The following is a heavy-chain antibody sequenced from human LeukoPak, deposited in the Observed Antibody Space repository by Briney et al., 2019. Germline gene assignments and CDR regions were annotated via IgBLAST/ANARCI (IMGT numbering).Heavy chain of an antibody. Sequence: GESLKISCKGSGFTFTTQFIAWVRQMPGKGLEWMAIIYTGDSDARHSPSFQGQVTVSVDKSISTAYLQWSSLRASDTAMYYCAREYWGNLDYWGQGTLVTVSS. CDR2: IYTGDSDA. V-gene: IGHV5-51*01. CDR1: GFTFTTQF. CDR3: AREYWGNLDY. D-gene: IGHD2/OR15-2a*01. J-gene: IGHJ4*02.